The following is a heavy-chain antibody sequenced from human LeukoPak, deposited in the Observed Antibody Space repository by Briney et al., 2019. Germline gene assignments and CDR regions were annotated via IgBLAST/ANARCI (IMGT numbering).Heavy chain of an antibody. Sequence: GGSLRLSCAACGFVFSNYGTHWVRQAPGKGLEWVAVISYDGSNKYYADSVKGRFTISRDNSKNTLYLQMNSLRAEDTAVYYCAKDMHSWRDGSGLGDYFDYWGQGTLVTVSS. CDR2: ISYDGSNK. CDR3: AKDMHSWRDGSGLGDYFDY. D-gene: IGHD6-19*01. J-gene: IGHJ4*02. V-gene: IGHV3-30*19. CDR1: GFVFSNYG.